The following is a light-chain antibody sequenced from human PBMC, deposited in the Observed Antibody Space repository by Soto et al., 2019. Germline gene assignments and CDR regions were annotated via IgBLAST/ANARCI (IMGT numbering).Light chain of an antibody. CDR2: DAS. CDR1: QSISSW. V-gene: IGKV1-5*01. CDR3: QQYNSYSWT. J-gene: IGKJ1*01. Sequence: QMTQYPSTLSASVGDRVTITCRASQSISSWLAWYQQKPGKAPKLLIYDASSLESGVPSRFSGSGSGTEFTLTISSLQPDDFATYYCQQYNSYSWTFGQATRWIS.